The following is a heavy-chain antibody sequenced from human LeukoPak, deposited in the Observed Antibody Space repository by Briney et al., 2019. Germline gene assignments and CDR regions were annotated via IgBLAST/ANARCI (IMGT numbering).Heavy chain of an antibody. CDR2: ITSNGGTT. D-gene: IGHD3-10*01. Sequence: PGGSLRLSCAASGFTFSRYAMHWVRQAPGKGLEYVSAITSNGGTTYYANSVRGRFTISRDNSKNTLYLQMGSLRAEDMAVYYCARVDDSGSFDPWGQGTLVIVSS. J-gene: IGHJ5*02. CDR1: GFTFSRYA. CDR3: ARVDDSGSFDP. V-gene: IGHV3-64*01.